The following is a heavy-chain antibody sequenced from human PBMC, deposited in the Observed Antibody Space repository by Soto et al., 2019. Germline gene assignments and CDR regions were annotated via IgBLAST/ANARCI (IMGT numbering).Heavy chain of an antibody. D-gene: IGHD4-17*01. CDR2: IIPIFGTA. V-gene: IGHV1-69*01. CDR3: ARWNYYGDYDGY. Sequence: GASLKVSCKASGGTLSSYAISWVRQAPGQGLEWMGGIIPIFGTANYAQKFQGRVTITADESTSTAYMELSSLRSEDTAVYYCARWNYYGDYDGYWGQGTLVTVS. J-gene: IGHJ4*02. CDR1: GGTLSSYA.